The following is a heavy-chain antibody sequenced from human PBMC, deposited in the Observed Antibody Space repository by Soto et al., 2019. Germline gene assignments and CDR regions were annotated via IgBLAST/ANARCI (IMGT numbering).Heavy chain of an antibody. CDR1: GFTFSSYG. V-gene: IGHV3-30*18. Sequence: QVQLVESGGGVVQPGRSLRLSCAASGFTFSSYGMHWVRQAPGKGLEWVAVISYDGSNKYYADSVKGRFTISRDNSKNTRYLQRNSLRAEDTAVYYCAKAPTMYSGPVGGGYWGQGTLVTVSS. D-gene: IGHD6-13*01. CDR3: AKAPTMYSGPVGGGY. J-gene: IGHJ4*02. CDR2: ISYDGSNK.